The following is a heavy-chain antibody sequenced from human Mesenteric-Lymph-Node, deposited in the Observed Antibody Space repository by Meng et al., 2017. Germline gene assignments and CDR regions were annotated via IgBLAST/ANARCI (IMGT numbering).Heavy chain of an antibody. CDR3: ASHTYYDILTGYYAGGAFDI. J-gene: IGHJ3*02. CDR2: IYTSGST. Sequence: LRLSCTVSGGSISSGSYYWSWIRQPAGKGLEWIGRIYTSGSTNYNPSLKSRVTISVDTSKNQFSLKLSSVTAADTAVYYCASHTYYDILTGYYAGGAFDIWGQGTMVTGS. CDR1: GGSISSGSYY. V-gene: IGHV4-61*02. D-gene: IGHD3-9*01.